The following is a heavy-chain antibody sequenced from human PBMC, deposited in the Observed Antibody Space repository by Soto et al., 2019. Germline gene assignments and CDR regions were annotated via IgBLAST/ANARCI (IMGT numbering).Heavy chain of an antibody. CDR1: GFTFDDYA. CDR2: IGWNSGSI. D-gene: IGHD2-21*01. CDR3: AKDQRYWDNWFDT. J-gene: IGHJ5*02. Sequence: EVQLVESGGGLVQPGRSLRLSCTASGFTFDDYAMHWVRQAPGKGLEGVSGIGWNSGSIGYADSVKGRFTISRDNAKNSLYVQMNSLRAEDTALYFCAKDQRYWDNWFDTWGQGTLVTVSS. V-gene: IGHV3-9*01.